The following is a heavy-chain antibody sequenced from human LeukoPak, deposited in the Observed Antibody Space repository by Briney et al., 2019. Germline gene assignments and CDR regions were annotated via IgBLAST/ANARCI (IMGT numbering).Heavy chain of an antibody. Sequence: SETLSLTCTVSGGSISSGSYYWSWIRQPAGKGLEWIGRIYTSGSTNYNPSLKSRVTISVDTSKNQLSLKLSSVTAADTAVYYCAREGYYDSSGPDYWGQGTLVTVSS. V-gene: IGHV4-61*02. CDR1: GGSISSGSYY. CDR3: AREGYYDSSGPDY. D-gene: IGHD3-22*01. CDR2: IYTSGST. J-gene: IGHJ4*02.